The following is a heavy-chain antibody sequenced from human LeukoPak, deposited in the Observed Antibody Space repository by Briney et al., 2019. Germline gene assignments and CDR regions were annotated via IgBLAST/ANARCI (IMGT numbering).Heavy chain of an antibody. CDR1: GDSISSRNW. CDR2: IFHTGST. V-gene: IGHV4-4*02. D-gene: IGHD4-17*01. Sequence: SATLPLTCSVSGDSISSRNWWTWVRQTPEKGLEWIGEIFHTGSTNYNPSVEGRVTISVDTSKNQFSLKLSSVTAADTAVYYCARIPTVTFFDYWGQGTLVTVSS. J-gene: IGHJ4*02. CDR3: ARIPTVTFFDY.